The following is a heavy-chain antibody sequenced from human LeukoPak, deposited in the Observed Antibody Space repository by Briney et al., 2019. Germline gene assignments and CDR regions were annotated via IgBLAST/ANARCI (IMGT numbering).Heavy chain of an antibody. D-gene: IGHD3-22*01. Sequence: GGSLRLSCAASGFTFSSYSMNWVRQAPGKGLEWVSSISSSISYIYYADSVKGRFTISRDNAKNSLHLQMNSLRAEDTAVYYCARGRQVYYDSSGCNYWGQGTLVTVSS. CDR1: GFTFSSYS. V-gene: IGHV3-21*01. J-gene: IGHJ4*02. CDR2: ISSSISYI. CDR3: ARGRQVYYDSSGCNY.